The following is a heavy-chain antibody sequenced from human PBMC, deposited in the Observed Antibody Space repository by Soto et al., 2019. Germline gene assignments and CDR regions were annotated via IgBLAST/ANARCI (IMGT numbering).Heavy chain of an antibody. CDR1: GFTFSDHY. Sequence: GGSLRLSCAASGFTFSDHYMDWVRQAPGKGLEWVGHSRNKANSYTTEYAASVKGRFTISRDDSKNSLYLQMNSLKSDDTAVYYCARGAGGGRYYLDYWGQGTLVTVSS. V-gene: IGHV3-72*01. J-gene: IGHJ4*02. CDR2: SRNKANSYTT. D-gene: IGHD1-26*01. CDR3: ARGAGGGRYYLDY.